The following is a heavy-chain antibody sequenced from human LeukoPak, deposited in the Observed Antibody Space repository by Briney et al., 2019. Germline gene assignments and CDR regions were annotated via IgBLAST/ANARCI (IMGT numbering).Heavy chain of an antibody. J-gene: IGHJ3*02. Sequence: PSETLTLTCTVSGGSISSSTYYWGWIRQPPGKGLEWIGSIYYSGSTYYNPSLKSRVTISVDTSKNQFSLKLNSVTAADTAVYYCATPYSGGYHGLDIWGQGTMVTVSS. CDR3: ATPYSGGYHGLDI. CDR2: IYYSGST. CDR1: GGSISSSTYY. V-gene: IGHV4-39*01. D-gene: IGHD1-26*01.